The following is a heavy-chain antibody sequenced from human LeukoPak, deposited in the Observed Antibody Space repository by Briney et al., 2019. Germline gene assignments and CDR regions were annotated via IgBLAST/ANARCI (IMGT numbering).Heavy chain of an antibody. V-gene: IGHV3-48*03. J-gene: IGHJ4*02. CDR2: ISSSGSTI. Sequence: PGGSLRLSCAASGFTFSSYEMNWVRQAPGKGLEWVSYISSSGSTIYYADSVKGRFTISRDNAKNSVYLQMNSLRAEDTAVYYCAREPGPAAPPVDYWGQGTLVTVSS. CDR3: AREPGPAAPPVDY. D-gene: IGHD2-2*01. CDR1: GFTFSSYE.